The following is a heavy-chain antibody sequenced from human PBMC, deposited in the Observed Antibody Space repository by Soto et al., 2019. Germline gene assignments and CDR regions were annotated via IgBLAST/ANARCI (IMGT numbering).Heavy chain of an antibody. D-gene: IGHD2-15*01. J-gene: IGHJ4*02. CDR2: IKSKTDGGTT. V-gene: IGHV3-15*01. CDR1: GFTFSNAW. Sequence: GGSLRLSCAASGFTFSNAWMSWVRQAPGKGLEWVGRIKSKTDGGTTDYAAPVKGRFTISRDDSKNTLYLQMNSLKTEDTAVYYCTTGIVVVVAATPSLNDYWGQGTLVTVSS. CDR3: TTGIVVVVAATPSLNDY.